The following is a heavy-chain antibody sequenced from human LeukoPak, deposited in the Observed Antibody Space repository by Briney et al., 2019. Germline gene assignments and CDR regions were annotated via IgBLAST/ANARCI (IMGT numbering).Heavy chain of an antibody. CDR1: GGSFSGYY. Sequence: PSETLSLTCAVYGGSFSGYYWSWIRQPPGKGLEWIGEINHSGSTNYNPSLKSRVTISVDTSKNQFSLKLSSVTAADTAVYYCARDAPYSGSYGVHWFDPWGQGTLVTVSS. CDR2: INHSGST. D-gene: IGHD1-26*01. CDR3: ARDAPYSGSYGVHWFDP. V-gene: IGHV4-34*01. J-gene: IGHJ5*02.